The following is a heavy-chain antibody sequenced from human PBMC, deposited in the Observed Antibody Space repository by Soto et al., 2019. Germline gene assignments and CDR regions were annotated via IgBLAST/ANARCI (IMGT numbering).Heavy chain of an antibody. CDR3: ARDPGTTPYHFQH. D-gene: IGHD4-17*01. CDR2: IYYSGST. V-gene: IGHV4-59*01. J-gene: IGHJ1*01. CDR1: GGSISSYY. Sequence: ETLSLTCTVSGGSISSYYWSWIRQPPGKGLEWIGYIYYSGSTNYNPSLKSRVTISVDTSKNQFSLKLSSVTAADTAVYYCARDPGTTPYHFQHWGQGTLVTVSS.